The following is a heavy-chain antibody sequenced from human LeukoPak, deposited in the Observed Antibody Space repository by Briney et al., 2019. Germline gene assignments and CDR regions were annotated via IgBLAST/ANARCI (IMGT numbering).Heavy chain of an antibody. D-gene: IGHD4-17*01. CDR1: GFTFSTYS. J-gene: IGHJ4*02. CDR3: ARNDYGDYGIDY. CDR2: ISRSDRSI. V-gene: IGHV3-21*01. Sequence: PGGSLRLSCASSGFTFSTYSMSWVRQAPGKGVEWVSYISRSDRSIYYADSEKGRFTTSRDKGKNSLYLQMNSLRAEDTAIYFCARNDYGDYGIDYWGQGTLVTVSS.